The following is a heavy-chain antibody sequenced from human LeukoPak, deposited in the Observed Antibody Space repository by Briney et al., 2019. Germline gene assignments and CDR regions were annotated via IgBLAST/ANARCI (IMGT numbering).Heavy chain of an antibody. D-gene: IGHD2-2*01. CDR1: GYTFTSYG. CDR3: ARVREDIVVVPAAIRAFDI. V-gene: IGHV1-18*01. Sequence: GASVKVSCKASGYTFTSYGISWVRQAPGQGLEWMGWISAYNGNTNYAQKLQGRVTMTTDTSTSTAYMELRSLRSDDTAVYYCARVREDIVVVPAAIRAFDIWGQGTMVTVS. J-gene: IGHJ3*02. CDR2: ISAYNGNT.